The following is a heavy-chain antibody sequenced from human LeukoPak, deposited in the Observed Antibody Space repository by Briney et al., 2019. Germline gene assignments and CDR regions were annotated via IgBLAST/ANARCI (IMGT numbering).Heavy chain of an antibody. CDR1: GFTFSSYA. D-gene: IGHD2-15*01. V-gene: IGHV3-23*01. CDR2: ISGSGGST. CDR3: ATFRGYCSGGGCYSGFDFDY. J-gene: IGHJ4*02. Sequence: PGGSLRLSCAASGFTFSSYAMSWVRQAPGKGLEWVSAISGSGGSTYYADSVKGRFTISRDNSKNTLYLQMNSLRAEDTAVYYCATFRGYCSGGGCYSGFDFDYWGQGTLVTVSS.